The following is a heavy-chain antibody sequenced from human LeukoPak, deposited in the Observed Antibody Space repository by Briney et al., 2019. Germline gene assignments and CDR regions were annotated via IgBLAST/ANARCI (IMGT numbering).Heavy chain of an antibody. CDR2: LNTNSGGT. J-gene: IGHJ3*01. D-gene: IGHD3-10*01. V-gene: IGHV1-2*02. CDR3: ARAYPNYYGP. Sequence: GASVKVSCKGSGNTFTDYYLHWVRQAPGQGLEWMGWLNTNSGGTRYAQKFQGRVTMTRDTSISTAYLELSGLTSDDTAVYYCARAYPNYYGPWGQGTTVTVSS. CDR1: GNTFTDYY.